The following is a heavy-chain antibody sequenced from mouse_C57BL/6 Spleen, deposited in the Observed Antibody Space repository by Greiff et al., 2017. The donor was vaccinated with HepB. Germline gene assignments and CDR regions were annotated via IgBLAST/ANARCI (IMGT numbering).Heavy chain of an antibody. CDR2: IYPGDGDT. CDR3: ARSDYYGSMGFAY. V-gene: IGHV1-80*01. CDR1: GYAFSSYW. Sequence: QVQLQQSGAELVKPGASVKISCKASGYAFSSYWMNWVKQRPGKGLEWIGQIYPGDGDTNYNGKFKGKATLTADKSSSTAYMQLSSLTSEDSAVYFCARSDYYGSMGFAYWGQGTLVTVSA. J-gene: IGHJ3*01. D-gene: IGHD1-1*01.